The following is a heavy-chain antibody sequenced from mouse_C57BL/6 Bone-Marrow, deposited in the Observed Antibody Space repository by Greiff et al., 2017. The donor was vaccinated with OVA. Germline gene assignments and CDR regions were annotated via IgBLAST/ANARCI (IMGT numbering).Heavy chain of an antibody. CDR3: ARAPSYFDY. V-gene: IGHV5-16*01. Sequence: EVQVVVSEGGLVQPGSSMKLSCTASGFTFSDYYMAWVRQVPEKGLEWVANINYDGSSTYYLDSLKSRFIISRDNAKNILYLQMSSLKSEDTATYYCARAPSYFDYWGQGTTLTVSS. CDR2: INYDGSST. CDR1: GFTFSDYY. J-gene: IGHJ2*01.